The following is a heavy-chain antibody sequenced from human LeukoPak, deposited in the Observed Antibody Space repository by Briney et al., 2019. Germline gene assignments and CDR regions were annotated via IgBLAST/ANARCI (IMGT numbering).Heavy chain of an antibody. CDR3: ARAGAVGNAFDI. J-gene: IGHJ3*02. Sequence: SETLSLTCTVSGGSISSYYWSWIRQPPGKGLEWIGYIYYSGSTNYNPSLKSRVTISVDTSKNQFSLKLSSVTAADTAVYYCARAGAVGNAFDIWGQGTMVTVSS. CDR2: IYYSGST. D-gene: IGHD6-19*01. V-gene: IGHV4-59*01. CDR1: GGSISSYY.